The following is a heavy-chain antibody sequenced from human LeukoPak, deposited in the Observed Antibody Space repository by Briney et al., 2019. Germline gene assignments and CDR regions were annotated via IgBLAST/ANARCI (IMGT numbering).Heavy chain of an antibody. CDR1: GGTFSSYA. CDR3: ARSTSSSGRPLYYFDY. CDR2: IIPIFGTA. D-gene: IGHD1-26*01. V-gene: IGHV1-69*13. J-gene: IGHJ4*02. Sequence: SVKVSCKASGGTFSSYAISWVRQAPGQGLEWMGGIIPIFGTANYAQKFQGRVTITADESTSTAYMELSSLRSEDTAVYYCARSTSSSGRPLYYFDYWGQGSLLTVSS.